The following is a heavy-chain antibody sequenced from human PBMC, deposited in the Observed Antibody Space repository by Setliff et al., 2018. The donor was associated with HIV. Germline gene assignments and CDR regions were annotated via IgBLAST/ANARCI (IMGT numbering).Heavy chain of an antibody. V-gene: IGHV1-46*01. J-gene: IGHJ4*02. Sequence: ASVKVSCKASGYTFTSYGIHWVRQAPGQGLEWMGEINPSGGSTSYSEKFRGRATMTRDTSRSTVYMELSSLRFDDTAVYYCARVPILRYASPVDMWGQGTLVTVSS. D-gene: IGHD3-9*01. CDR1: GYTFTSYG. CDR3: ARVPILRYASPVDM. CDR2: INPSGGST.